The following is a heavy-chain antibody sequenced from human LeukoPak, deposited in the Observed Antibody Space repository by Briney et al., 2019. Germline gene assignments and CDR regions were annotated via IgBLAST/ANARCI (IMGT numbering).Heavy chain of an antibody. D-gene: IGHD3-9*01. CDR2: IIPIFGTA. J-gene: IGHJ5*02. Sequence: ASVKVSCKASGGTFSSYAISWVRQAPGQGLEWMGGIIPIFGTANYAQKFQGRVTITTDESTSTAYMELSSLRSEDTAVYYCARGKLRYFDWLFLWGQGTLVTVSS. CDR3: ARGKLRYFDWLFL. V-gene: IGHV1-69*05. CDR1: GGTFSSYA.